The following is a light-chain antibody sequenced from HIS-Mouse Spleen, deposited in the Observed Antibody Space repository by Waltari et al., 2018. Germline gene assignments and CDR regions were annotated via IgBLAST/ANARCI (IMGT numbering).Light chain of an antibody. Sequence: DIQSTQPPSFLSASVGDRDTITRRASQGISSYLAWYQQKPGKAPKLLIYAASTLQSGVPSRFSGSGSGTEFTLTISSLQPEDFATYYCQQLNSYPPTFGQGTKVEIK. V-gene: IGKV1-9*01. CDR2: AAS. CDR1: QGISSY. CDR3: QQLNSYPPT. J-gene: IGKJ1*01.